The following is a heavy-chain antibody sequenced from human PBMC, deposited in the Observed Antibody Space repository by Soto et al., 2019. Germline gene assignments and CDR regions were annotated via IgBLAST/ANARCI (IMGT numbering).Heavy chain of an antibody. CDR3: ARNIGRDYYYGMDV. D-gene: IGHD2-15*01. CDR2: IYYSGST. CDR1: GGSISSGDYY. J-gene: IGHJ6*02. V-gene: IGHV4-30-4*01. Sequence: NPSETLSLTCTVSGGSISSGDYYWSWIRQPPGKGLEWIGYIYYSGSTYYNPSLKSRVTISVDTSKNQFSLKLSSVTAADTAVYYCARNIGRDYYYGMDVWGQGTTVTVS.